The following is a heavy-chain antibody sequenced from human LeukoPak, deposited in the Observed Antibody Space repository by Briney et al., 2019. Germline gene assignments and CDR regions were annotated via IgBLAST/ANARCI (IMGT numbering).Heavy chain of an antibody. CDR1: GYTFTSYD. J-gene: IGHJ4*02. CDR3: ARLIDTAMVTRDY. V-gene: IGHV1-8*01. CDR2: MNPNSGNT. D-gene: IGHD5-18*01. Sequence: ASVKVSCKASGYTFTSYDINWVRQATGQGLEWMGWMNPNSGNTGYAQKFQGRVTMTRNTSISTAYMEPSSLRSEDTAVYYCARLIDTAMVTRDYWGQGTLVTVSS.